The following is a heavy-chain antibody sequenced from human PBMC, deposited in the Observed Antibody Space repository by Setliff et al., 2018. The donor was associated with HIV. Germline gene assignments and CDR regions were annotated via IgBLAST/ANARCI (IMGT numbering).Heavy chain of an antibody. V-gene: IGHV3-15*01. J-gene: IGHJ4*02. D-gene: IGHD2-21*01. CDR2: IKSKTDGGTT. Sequence: GGSLRLSCAASGFAFSSHQMSWVRQAPGKGLEWVGRIKSKTDGGTTDYAAPVKGRFTISRDDSKNTLYLQMNSLKIEDTAVYYCTTGTRLVDWGQGALVTVS. CDR3: TTGTRLVD. CDR1: GFAFSSHQ.